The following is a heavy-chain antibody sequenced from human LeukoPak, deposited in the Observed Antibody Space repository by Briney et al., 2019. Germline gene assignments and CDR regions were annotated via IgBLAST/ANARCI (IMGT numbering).Heavy chain of an antibody. V-gene: IGHV4-34*01. CDR1: GGSFSGYY. CDR3: ARHGGGPPYGRKYYFDY. J-gene: IGHJ4*02. Sequence: SETLSLTCAVYGGSFSGYYWSWIRQPPGKGLEWIGEINHSGSTNYNPSLKSRVTISVDTSKNQFSLKLSSVTAADTAVYYCARHGGGPPYGRKYYFDYWGQGTLVTVSS. D-gene: IGHD3-10*01. CDR2: INHSGST.